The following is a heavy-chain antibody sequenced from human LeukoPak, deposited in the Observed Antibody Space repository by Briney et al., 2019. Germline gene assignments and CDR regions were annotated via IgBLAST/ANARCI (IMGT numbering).Heavy chain of an antibody. D-gene: IGHD6-19*01. V-gene: IGHV3-20*04. Sequence: PGGSLRLFCAASGFTFDDYGMSWVRQAPGKGLQWVSGINWNGGSTGYADSVKRLFTISRCNAKNSLFLQLHILNIEDTDLYYCARVQYSSGWQVMTWDAFDIWGQGTMVTVSS. J-gene: IGHJ3*02. CDR2: INWNGGST. CDR1: GFTFDDYG. CDR3: ARVQYSSGWQVMTWDAFDI.